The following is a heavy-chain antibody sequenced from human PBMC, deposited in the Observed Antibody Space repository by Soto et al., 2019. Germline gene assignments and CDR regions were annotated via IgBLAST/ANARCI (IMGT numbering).Heavy chain of an antibody. CDR3: TTVDHDNYYYYYMDV. CDR1: GFTFSNAW. J-gene: IGHJ6*03. D-gene: IGHD3-9*01. V-gene: IGHV3-15*01. CDR2: IKSKTDGGTT. Sequence: GGSLRLSCAASGFTFSNAWMSWVRQAPGKGLEWVGRIKSKTDGGTTDYAAPVKGRFTISRDDSKNTLYLQMNSLKTEDTAVYYCTTVDHDNYYYYYMDVWGKGTTVTVSS.